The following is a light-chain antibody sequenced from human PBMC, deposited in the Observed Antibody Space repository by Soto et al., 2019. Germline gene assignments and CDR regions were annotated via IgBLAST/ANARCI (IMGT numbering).Light chain of an antibody. CDR1: QGLNRN. J-gene: IGKJ1*01. Sequence: ETVLTQSPATLSVSPGETATLSCTTSQGLNRNLAWYQQKLGQAPRVLIYGASTRAAGIPARFSGSGSGTEFTLIISSLQSEDSAVYYCQQYNSWLWTFGQGTKVDIK. CDR2: GAS. CDR3: QQYNSWLWT. V-gene: IGKV3-15*01.